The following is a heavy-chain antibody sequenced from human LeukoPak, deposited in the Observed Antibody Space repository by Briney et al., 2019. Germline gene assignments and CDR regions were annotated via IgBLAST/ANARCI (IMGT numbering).Heavy chain of an antibody. CDR3: AKDRSRGSGWYDEYFQH. J-gene: IGHJ1*01. Sequence: GGSLRLSCAASGFTFSSYGMHWVRQAPGKGLKWVAVISYDGSNKYYADSVKGRFTISRDDSKNTLYLQMNSLRAEDTAVYYCAKDRSRGSGWYDEYFQHWGQGTLVTVSS. D-gene: IGHD6-19*01. CDR1: GFTFSSYG. CDR2: ISYDGSNK. V-gene: IGHV3-30*18.